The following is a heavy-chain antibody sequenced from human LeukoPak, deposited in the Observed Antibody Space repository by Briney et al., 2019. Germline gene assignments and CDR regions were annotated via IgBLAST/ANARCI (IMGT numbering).Heavy chain of an antibody. D-gene: IGHD2-8*01. J-gene: IGHJ6*03. CDR1: GFTFSGSA. CDR2: IRSKANSYAT. CDR3: TRSGCTNGVCQDYYYYYYMDV. V-gene: IGHV3-73*01. Sequence: GSLKLSCAASGFTFSGSAMHWVRQASGKGLERVGRIRSKANSYATVYAASVKGRFTISRDDSKNTAYLQINSLKIEDTAVYYCTRSGCTNGVCQDYYYYYYMDVWGKGTTVTVSS.